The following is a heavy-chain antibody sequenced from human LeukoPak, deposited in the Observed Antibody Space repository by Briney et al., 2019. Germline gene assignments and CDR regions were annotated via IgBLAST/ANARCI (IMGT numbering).Heavy chain of an antibody. J-gene: IGHJ3*02. D-gene: IGHD1-1*01. CDR2: IYTRGST. Sequence: SETLSLTCTVSGGSISSGSYYWSWIRQPAGKGLEWIGRIYTRGSTNYNPSLKSRVTISVDTSKNQFSLKLSSVTAADTAVYYCARSGWNDVDAFDIWGQGTMVTVSS. CDR3: ARSGWNDVDAFDI. V-gene: IGHV4-61*02. CDR1: GGSISSGSYY.